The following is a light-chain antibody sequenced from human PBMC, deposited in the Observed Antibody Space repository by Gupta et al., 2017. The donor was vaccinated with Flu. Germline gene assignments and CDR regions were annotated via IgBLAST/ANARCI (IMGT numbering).Light chain of an antibody. Sequence: PATLSVSAGERATLSCRASESVSNNLAWFQQKHGQAPRLLIFGASCRGTGVPDRFSGSGSGTEFTLTISGLQSEDFAVYYCQQYHNWPSTFGQGTKVDIK. V-gene: IGKV3-15*01. J-gene: IGKJ1*01. CDR2: GAS. CDR3: QQYHNWPST. CDR1: ESVSNN.